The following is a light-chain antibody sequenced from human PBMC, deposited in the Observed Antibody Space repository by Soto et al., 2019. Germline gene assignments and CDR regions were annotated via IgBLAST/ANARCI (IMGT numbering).Light chain of an antibody. V-gene: IGKV1-27*01. CDR2: AAS. J-gene: IGKJ4*01. Sequence: DIQVTQHPSSLSASVGDRVTITCRASQGIKNYLAWYQQKPGETPKLLIYAASTLESGIPPRFSGSGSGTDFTLTIKNLQTEDVATYYCQMHYNARFTFGGGTKVEIK. CDR3: QMHYNARFT. CDR1: QGIKNY.